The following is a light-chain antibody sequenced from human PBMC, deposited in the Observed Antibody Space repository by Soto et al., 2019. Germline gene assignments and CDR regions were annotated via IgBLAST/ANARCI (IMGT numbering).Light chain of an antibody. CDR2: AAS. Sequence: DIQMTQSPSSLSASVGDRVTITCRASQTIRTYLNWYQQKPGKAPNLLIHAASSLQSGVPSRFSGSGSGTDFSLTIGSLQPEDFATYFCQQSDLAPPTFGQGTKVEIK. CDR1: QTIRTY. V-gene: IGKV1-39*01. CDR3: QQSDLAPPT. J-gene: IGKJ1*01.